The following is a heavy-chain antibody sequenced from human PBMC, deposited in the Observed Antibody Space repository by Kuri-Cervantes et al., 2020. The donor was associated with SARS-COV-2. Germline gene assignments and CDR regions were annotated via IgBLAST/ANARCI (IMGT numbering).Heavy chain of an antibody. CDR2: ISSSGSTI. CDR1: GFTCSSYE. CDR3: ARDKRGYSYGPYNYYGMDV. V-gene: IGHV3-48*03. D-gene: IGHD5-18*01. Sequence: GESLKISCAASGFTCSSYEMNWVRQAPGKGLEWVSYISSSGSTIYYADSVKGRFTISRDNAKNSLYLQMNSLRAEDTAVYYCARDKRGYSYGPYNYYGMDVWGQGTTVTVSS. J-gene: IGHJ6*02.